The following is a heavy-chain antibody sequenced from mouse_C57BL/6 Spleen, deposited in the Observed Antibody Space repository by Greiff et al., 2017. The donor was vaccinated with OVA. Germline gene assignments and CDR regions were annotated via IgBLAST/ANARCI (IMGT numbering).Heavy chain of an antibody. V-gene: IGHV6-3*01. CDR2: IRLKSDNYAT. Sequence: EVKLVESGGGLVQPGGSMKLSCVASGFTFSNYWMNWVRQSPEKGLEWVAQIRLKSDNYATHYAESVKGRFTISRDDSKSSVYLQMNNLRAEDTGIYYCTYYSKRGENYFDYWGQGTTLTVSS. CDR3: TYYSKRGENYFDY. CDR1: GFTFSNYW. J-gene: IGHJ2*01. D-gene: IGHD2-5*01.